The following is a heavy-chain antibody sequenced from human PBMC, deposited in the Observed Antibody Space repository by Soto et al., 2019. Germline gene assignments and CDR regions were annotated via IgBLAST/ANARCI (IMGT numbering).Heavy chain of an antibody. J-gene: IGHJ4*02. CDR1: GFTFSSYG. Sequence: GGSLRLSCAASGFTFSSYGMHWVRQAPGKGLEWVAVISYDGSNKYYADSVKGRFTISRDNSKNTLYLQMNSLRAEDTAVYYCAKDISGSTPRGFDYWGQGTLVTVSS. CDR2: ISYDGSNK. D-gene: IGHD1-26*01. CDR3: AKDISGSTPRGFDY. V-gene: IGHV3-30*18.